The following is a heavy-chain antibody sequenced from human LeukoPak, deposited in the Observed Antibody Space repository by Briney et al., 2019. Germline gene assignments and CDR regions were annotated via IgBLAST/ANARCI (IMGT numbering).Heavy chain of an antibody. D-gene: IGHD4-11*01. Sequence: PGGSLRLSCTASGFTFNGYGMNWVRQAPGKGLEWVSYISSISSTIYYSDSVKGRLTISRDNAKNSLYLQMNSLRAEDTAVYYCARDGASYSNYEGNFDYWGQGTLVTVSS. CDR2: ISSISSTI. J-gene: IGHJ4*02. CDR3: ARDGASYSNYEGNFDY. V-gene: IGHV3-48*01. CDR1: GFTFNGYG.